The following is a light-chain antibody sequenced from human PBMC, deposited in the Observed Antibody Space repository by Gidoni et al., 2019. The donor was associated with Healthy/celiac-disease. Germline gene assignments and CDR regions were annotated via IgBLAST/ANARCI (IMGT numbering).Light chain of an antibody. V-gene: IGLV3-25*03. CDR3: QSADSSGTYV. CDR2: KDS. Sequence: SYELTPPPSVSVSPGQTARITCSGDALPKQYAYWYQQKPGQAPVLVIYKDSERPSGIHERFSGSSSGTTVTLTISGVQAEDEADYYCQSADSSGTYVFGTGTKVTVL. J-gene: IGLJ1*01. CDR1: ALPKQY.